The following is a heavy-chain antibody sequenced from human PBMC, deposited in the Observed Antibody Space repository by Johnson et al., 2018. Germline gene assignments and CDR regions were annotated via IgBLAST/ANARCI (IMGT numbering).Heavy chain of an antibody. CDR1: GFTFDDYA. D-gene: IGHD3-3*01. V-gene: IGHV3-9*01. CDR3: AKAPVGWLGEGAEYFQH. J-gene: IGHJ1*01. CDR2: ISWHSGSI. Sequence: VQLVQSGGGLVQPGRSLRLSCAASGFTFDDYAMHWVRQAPGKGLEWVPGISWHSGSIGYADSVKGRFTISRDNAKNSLYLQMNSLRAEDTALYYCAKAPVGWLGEGAEYFQHWGHGTLVTVSS.